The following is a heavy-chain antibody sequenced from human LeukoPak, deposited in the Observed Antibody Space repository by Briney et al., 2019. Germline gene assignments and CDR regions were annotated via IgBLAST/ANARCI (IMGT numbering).Heavy chain of an antibody. CDR2: IKQDGSEK. D-gene: IGHD6-19*01. CDR1: GFTFSSYW. Sequence: GGSLRLSCAASGFTFSSYWMSWVRQAPGKGLEWVANIKQDGSEKYYVDSVKGRFTISRDNAKNSLYLQMNSLRAEDTAVYYCARVGARGYSSGWSIDYWGQGTLVTVSS. V-gene: IGHV3-7*01. J-gene: IGHJ4*02. CDR3: ARVGARGYSSGWSIDY.